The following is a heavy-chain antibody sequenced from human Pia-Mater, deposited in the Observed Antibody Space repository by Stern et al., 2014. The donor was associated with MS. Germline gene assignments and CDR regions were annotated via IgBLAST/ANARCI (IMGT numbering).Heavy chain of an antibody. J-gene: IGHJ4*02. D-gene: IGHD1-1*01. Sequence: VQLVQSGAEVKKPGESLKISCKGSGYNFTRYWIGWGRQIPGKGLEWMGGIYPGTSGTRYAQNFQGTVTITVDTPINTAFLQRRSLQTSDTAMYYCARLRGYRGLDFWGPGTLVTVSS. CDR2: IYPGTSGT. CDR1: GYNFTRYW. V-gene: IGHV5-51*04. CDR3: ARLRGYRGLDF.